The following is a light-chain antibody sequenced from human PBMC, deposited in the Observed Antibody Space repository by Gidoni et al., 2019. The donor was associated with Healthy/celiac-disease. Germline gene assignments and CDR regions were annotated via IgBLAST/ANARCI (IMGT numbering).Light chain of an antibody. CDR1: SSNIGAGYD. CDR2: GNS. CDR3: QSYDSSLSGSKV. Sequence: HSVLTQPPSVSGPPGQSVTISCTGSSSNIGAGYDVHWYQQLPGTAPKLLIYGNSKRPSGVPDRFSGSKSGTSASLAITGLQAEDEADYYCQSYDSSLSGSKVCGGGTKLTVL. J-gene: IGLJ3*02. V-gene: IGLV1-40*01.